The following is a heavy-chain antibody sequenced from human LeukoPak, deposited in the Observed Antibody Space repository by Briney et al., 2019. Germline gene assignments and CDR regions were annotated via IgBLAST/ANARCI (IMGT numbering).Heavy chain of an antibody. V-gene: IGHV3-11*01. CDR2: ISSSGSTI. CDR1: GFTFSDYY. J-gene: IGHJ4*02. Sequence: PGGSLRLSCAASGFTFSDYYMSWIRQAPGKGLEWVSYISSSGSTIYYADSVKGRFTISRDNSKNSLYLQMNSLRTEDTALYYCAKDIGSSGSLTQIDYWGQGTLVTVSS. D-gene: IGHD6-19*01. CDR3: AKDIGSSGSLTQIDY.